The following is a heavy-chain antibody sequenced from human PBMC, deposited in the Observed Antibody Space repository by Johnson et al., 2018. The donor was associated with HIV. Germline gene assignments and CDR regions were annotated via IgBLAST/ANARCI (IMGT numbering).Heavy chain of an antibody. CDR3: AKARVRYSSDVDALDI. CDR2: ISWNSDNI. Sequence: EVQLVESGGGLVQPGRSLRLSCEPSGFTFDDYAMHWVRQAPGKGLEWVSGISWNSDNIAYADSVRGRFTIARDNAKNSLHLQMNSLRAEDTAFYYCAKARVRYSSDVDALDIWGQGTMVTVSS. J-gene: IGHJ3*02. V-gene: IGHV3-9*01. D-gene: IGHD6-19*01. CDR1: GFTFDDYA.